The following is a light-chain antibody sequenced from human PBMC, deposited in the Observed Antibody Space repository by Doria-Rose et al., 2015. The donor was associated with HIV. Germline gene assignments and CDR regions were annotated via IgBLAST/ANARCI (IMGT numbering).Light chain of an antibody. J-gene: IGKJ1*01. Sequence: TQSPGTLPLSPGERATLSCRAGQSFSSTYLAWYQQKPGQAPSLLIYDGSTRATGIQDRFSASGSGTDFTLTINRLEPEDFALYYCHQYGTSWTFGQGTKVEI. V-gene: IGKV3-20*01. CDR2: DGS. CDR3: HQYGTSWT. CDR1: QSFSSTY.